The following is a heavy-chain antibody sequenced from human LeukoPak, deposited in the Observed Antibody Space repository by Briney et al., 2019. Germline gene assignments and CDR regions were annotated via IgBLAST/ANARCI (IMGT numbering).Heavy chain of an antibody. CDR2: ISAYNGNT. CDR3: AREGRYCSSTSCLTLDY. CDR1: GYTFTSYG. V-gene: IGHV1-18*01. D-gene: IGHD2-2*01. J-gene: IGHJ4*02. Sequence: ASVKVSCKASGYTFTSYGISWVRQAPGHGLEWMGWISAYNGNTNYAQKLQGRVTMTTDTCTRTAYMELRSLRSDDTAVYYCAREGRYCSSTSCLTLDYWGQGTLVTVYS.